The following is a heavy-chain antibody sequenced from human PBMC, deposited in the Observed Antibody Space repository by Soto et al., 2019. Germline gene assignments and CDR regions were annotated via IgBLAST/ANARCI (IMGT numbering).Heavy chain of an antibody. D-gene: IGHD1-26*01. Sequence: ASVKVSCKASGYTFTDNYMHWVRQAPGQGLEWMGWINPNSGGTKYVQNFQGWVTMTRDTSISTAYMELSRLRSDDTAVYYCARVGTSGNYYDAFDTWGQGTMVTVSS. V-gene: IGHV1-2*04. CDR2: INPNSGGT. CDR3: ARVGTSGNYYDAFDT. CDR1: GYTFTDNY. J-gene: IGHJ3*02.